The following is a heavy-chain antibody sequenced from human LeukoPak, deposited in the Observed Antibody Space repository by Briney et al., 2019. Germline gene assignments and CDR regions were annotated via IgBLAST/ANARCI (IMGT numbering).Heavy chain of an antibody. CDR1: GGSLSSGGYH. Sequence: SETLSLTCTFSGGSLSSGGYHWSWIRQHPGKGLEWIGYIYYSGSTYYNPSLKSRVTISVDTSKNQFSLKLSSVTAADTAVYYCASSTYYDFWSGYYLFDYWGQGTLVTVSS. CDR2: IYYSGST. CDR3: ASSTYYDFWSGYYLFDY. D-gene: IGHD3-3*01. V-gene: IGHV4-31*03. J-gene: IGHJ4*02.